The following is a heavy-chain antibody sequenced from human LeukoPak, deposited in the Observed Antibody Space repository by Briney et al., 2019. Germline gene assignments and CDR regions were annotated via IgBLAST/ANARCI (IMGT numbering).Heavy chain of an antibody. Sequence: GGSLRLSCEASGFTFTDYGMHWVRQAPGKGLEWLAVISYVESETYYADSVKGRFTISRDNSKNMAYLRMNSLRVEDTAFYYCAKDLYTSGGILDYWGQGTLVTVSS. D-gene: IGHD2-2*02. CDR3: AKDLYTSGGILDY. V-gene: IGHV3-30*18. CDR1: GFTFTDYG. CDR2: ISYVESET. J-gene: IGHJ4*02.